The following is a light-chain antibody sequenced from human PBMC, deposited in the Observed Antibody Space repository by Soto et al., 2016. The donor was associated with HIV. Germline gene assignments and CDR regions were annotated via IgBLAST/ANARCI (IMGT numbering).Light chain of an antibody. CDR3: QEYNTLXS. CDR2: KAS. CDR1: QGIRSW. V-gene: IGKV1-5*03. J-gene: IGKJ1*01. Sequence: DIQMTQSPSTLSASVGDRVTITCRASQGIRSWLAWYQQKPGKAPKVLIYKASTLESGVPSRFSGRGSGTEFTLTINNLQPDDSATYYCQEYNTLXSFGQGTKVEIK.